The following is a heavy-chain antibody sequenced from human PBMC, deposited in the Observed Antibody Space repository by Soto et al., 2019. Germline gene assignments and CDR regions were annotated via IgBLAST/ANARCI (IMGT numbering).Heavy chain of an antibody. CDR1: GGTFSSYA. Sequence: SVKVSCKASGGTFSSYAISWVRQAPGQGLEWMGGIIPIFGTANYAQKFQGRVTITADKSTSTAYMELRSLTSEDTAVYYCAREPLCGGKCYDNYFDPWGQGTLVTVSS. J-gene: IGHJ5*02. D-gene: IGHD2-15*01. CDR3: AREPLCGGKCYDNYFDP. CDR2: IIPIFGTA. V-gene: IGHV1-69*06.